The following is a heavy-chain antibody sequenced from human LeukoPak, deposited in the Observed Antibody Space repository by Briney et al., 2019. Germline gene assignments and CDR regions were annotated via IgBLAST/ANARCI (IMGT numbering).Heavy chain of an antibody. J-gene: IGHJ4*02. CDR1: GYSFTSYW. CDR2: IYPGDSDT. D-gene: IGHD3-22*01. CDR3: ARRLISSGYYFDY. V-gene: IGHV5-51*01. Sequence: GESLKISCKGSGYSFTSYWIGWVRQMPGKGLEWMGIIYPGDSDTRYSPSSQGQVTISADKSISTAYLQWSSLKASDTAMYYCARRLISSGYYFDYWGQGTLVTVSS.